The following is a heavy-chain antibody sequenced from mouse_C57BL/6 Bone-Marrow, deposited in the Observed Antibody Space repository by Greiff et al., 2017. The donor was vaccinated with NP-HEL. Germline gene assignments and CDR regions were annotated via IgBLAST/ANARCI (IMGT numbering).Heavy chain of an antibody. CDR1: GYAFTNYL. J-gene: IGHJ2*01. CDR3: ARGYYSNYSLDY. D-gene: IGHD2-5*01. CDR2: INPGSGGT. Sequence: QVHVKQSGAELVRPGTSVKVSCKASGYAFTNYLIEWVKQRPGQGLEWIGVINPGSGGTNYNEKFKGKATLTADKSSSTAYMQLSSLTSEDSAVYFCARGYYSNYSLDYWGQGTTLTVSS. V-gene: IGHV1-54*01.